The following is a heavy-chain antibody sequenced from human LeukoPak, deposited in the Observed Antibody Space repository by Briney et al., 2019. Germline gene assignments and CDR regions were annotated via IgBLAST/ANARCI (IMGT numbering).Heavy chain of an antibody. J-gene: IGHJ4*02. CDR3: ARRAPSHDFDD. V-gene: IGHV3-48*03. Sequence: GGSLRLSCVASGFILSTSEMNWVRQAPGRGLEWVSFIASDGTIYYADSVKGRFTLSRDNAKNSLYLQMNSLRVEDTALYYCARRAPSHDFDDWGQGTLVTVSS. CDR1: GFILSTSE. CDR2: IASDGTI.